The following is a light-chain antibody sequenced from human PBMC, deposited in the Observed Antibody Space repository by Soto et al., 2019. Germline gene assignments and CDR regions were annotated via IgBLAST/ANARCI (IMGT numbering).Light chain of an antibody. CDR2: DVS. CDR3: SSYTSSSTVV. V-gene: IGLV2-14*03. CDR1: SSDIGAYNY. Sequence: QSVLTQPASVSGSPGQSITISCTGTSSDIGAYNYVSWYQQHPGKAPKLMIYDVSNRPSGVSNRFSGSKSVNTASLTISGLQPEDEADYYCSSYTSSSTVVFGGGTQLTVL. J-gene: IGLJ2*01.